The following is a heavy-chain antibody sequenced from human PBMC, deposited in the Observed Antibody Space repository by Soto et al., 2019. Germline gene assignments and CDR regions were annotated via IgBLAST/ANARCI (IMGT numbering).Heavy chain of an antibody. CDR2: VLPILNVT. D-gene: IGHD2-15*01. J-gene: IGHJ4*02. CDR1: GGTFSRNS. CDR3: ARGSPKFDY. V-gene: IGHV1-69*02. Sequence: QVQLVQSGAEVKKPGSSVKVSCKASGGTFSRNSFSWVRQAPGQGLEWMGRVLPILNVTHYAQKFQDRVTITADTSTSTAYMELNSLRSEDTAVYYCARGSPKFDYWGQGTLVTVSA.